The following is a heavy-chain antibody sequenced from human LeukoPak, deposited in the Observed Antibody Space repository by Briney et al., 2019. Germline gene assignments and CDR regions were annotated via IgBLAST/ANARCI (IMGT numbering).Heavy chain of an antibody. CDR3: ARGPQMIAVAGDFDY. CDR2: ISSSSSTI. J-gene: IGHJ4*02. Sequence: GGSLRLSCAASGFTFSSYSMNWVRQAPGKGLEWVSYISSSSSTIYYADSVKGRFTISRENAKNSLYLQMNSMRAEDTAVYYCARGPQMIAVAGDFDYWGQGILVTVSS. D-gene: IGHD6-19*01. V-gene: IGHV3-48*01. CDR1: GFTFSSYS.